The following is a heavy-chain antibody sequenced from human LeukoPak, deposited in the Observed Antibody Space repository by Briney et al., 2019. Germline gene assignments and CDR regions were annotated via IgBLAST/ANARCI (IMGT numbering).Heavy chain of an antibody. J-gene: IGHJ5*02. D-gene: IGHD3-16*01. CDR1: GFTFSDYY. CDR3: ARDWGAVTKFGGYNWFDP. V-gene: IGHV3-74*01. CDR2: INTDGSST. Sequence: GGSLRLSCAASGFTFSDYYMSWVRQAPGKGLVWVSRINTDGSSTSYADSVKGRFTISRDNAKNTLYLQMNSLRAEDTAVYYCARDWGAVTKFGGYNWFDPWGQGTLVTVSS.